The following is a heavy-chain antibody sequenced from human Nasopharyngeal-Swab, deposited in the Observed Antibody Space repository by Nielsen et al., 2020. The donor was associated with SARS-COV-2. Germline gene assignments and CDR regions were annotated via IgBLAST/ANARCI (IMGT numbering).Heavy chain of an antibody. CDR1: GYTFTSYG. CDR3: ARDQLGVVKHAISDP. D-gene: IGHD2-8*01. Sequence: ASVKVSCKASGYTFTSYGISWVRQAPGQGLEWMGWISAYNGNTNYAQKLQGRVTMTTDTSTSTAYMELRSLRSDDTAAYYCARDQLGVVKHAISDPWGQGTLVTVSS. J-gene: IGHJ5*02. V-gene: IGHV1-18*04. CDR2: ISAYNGNT.